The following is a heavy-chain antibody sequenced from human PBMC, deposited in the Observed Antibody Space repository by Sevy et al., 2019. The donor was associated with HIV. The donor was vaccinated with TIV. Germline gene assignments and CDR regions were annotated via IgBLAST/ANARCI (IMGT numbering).Heavy chain of an antibody. Sequence: GGSLRLSCSASGFNFSTYAMHWVRQTPGKGLEWVAVISSDVSRKYYAASVRGRFAISRDNSKNTLSLQMSSLRGEDTAVDYCARDATGDAALPDYWGQGTLVTVSS. CDR2: ISSDVSRK. V-gene: IGHV3-30*09. CDR1: GFNFSTYA. D-gene: IGHD7-27*01. CDR3: ARDATGDAALPDY. J-gene: IGHJ4*02.